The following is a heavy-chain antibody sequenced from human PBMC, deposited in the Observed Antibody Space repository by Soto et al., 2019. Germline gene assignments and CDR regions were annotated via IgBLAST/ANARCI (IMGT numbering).Heavy chain of an antibody. D-gene: IGHD2-21*02. CDR2: MYNTGST. V-gene: IGHV4-59*01. J-gene: IGHJ6*02. CDR1: GGSISGYY. CDR3: ARDLWGYCGTDCYPLDV. Sequence: QVQLQESGPGLVKPSETLSLTCTVSGGSISGYYWSWIRQPPGKGLEWIGYMYNTGSTVYNPSFKSRVTISDTSKNQFSLKLNSVTAADTAVYYCARDLWGYCGTDCYPLDVWGQGTTVTVSS.